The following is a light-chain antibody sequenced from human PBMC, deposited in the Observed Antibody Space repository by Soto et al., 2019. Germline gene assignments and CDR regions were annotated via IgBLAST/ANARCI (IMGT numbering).Light chain of an antibody. V-gene: IGLV2-14*03. J-gene: IGLJ1*01. CDR3: SSYTSSSTDV. Sequence: QSALTQPASVSGSPGQSITISCTGTSSDVGGYNYVSWYQQHPGKAPKLMISDVSNRPSGVSTRFSGSKSGNTASLTISGLQAEDEADYYCSSYTSSSTDVFGSGTKLTVL. CDR2: DVS. CDR1: SSDVGGYNY.